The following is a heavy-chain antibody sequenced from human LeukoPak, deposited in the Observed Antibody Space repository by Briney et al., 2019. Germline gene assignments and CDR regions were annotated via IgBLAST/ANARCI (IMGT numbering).Heavy chain of an antibody. Sequence: PSETLSLTCTVSGGSISSYYRSWIRQPPGKGLEWIGYIYYSGSSNYNPSLKSRVTISVDTSKNQFSLKLSSVTAADTAVYYCARYPFDGYNYYFDYWGQGTLVTVSS. V-gene: IGHV4-59*01. CDR1: GGSISSYY. D-gene: IGHD5-24*01. CDR3: ARYPFDGYNYYFDY. J-gene: IGHJ4*02. CDR2: IYYSGSS.